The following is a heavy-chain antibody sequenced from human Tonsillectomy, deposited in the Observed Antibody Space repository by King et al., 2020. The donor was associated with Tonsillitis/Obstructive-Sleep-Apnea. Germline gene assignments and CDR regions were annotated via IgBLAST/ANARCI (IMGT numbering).Heavy chain of an antibody. CDR2: ISAYNGNT. Sequence: VQLVESGAEVKKPGASVKVSCKASGYTFTSYGISWVRQAPGQGLEWMGWISAYNGNTNYAQTLQGRVTMTTDTSTSTAYMELRSLRSDDTAVYYCARDREIVVPAATPFDYWGQGTLVTVSS. V-gene: IGHV1-18*01. CDR3: ARDREIVVPAATPFDY. J-gene: IGHJ4*02. CDR1: GYTFTSYG. D-gene: IGHD2-2*01.